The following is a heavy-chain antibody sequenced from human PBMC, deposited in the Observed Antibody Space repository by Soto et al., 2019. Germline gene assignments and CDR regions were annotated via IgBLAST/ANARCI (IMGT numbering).Heavy chain of an antibody. CDR1: GGSISSSSYY. V-gene: IGHV4-39*01. D-gene: IGHD2-15*01. Sequence: SETLSLTCTVSGGSISSSSYYWGWIRQPPGKGLEWIGSIYYSGSTYYNPSLKSRVTISVDTSKNQFSLKLSSVTAADTAVYYCARRTAVVAATPYLDAFDIWGQGTMVTVSS. CDR3: ARRTAVVAATPYLDAFDI. J-gene: IGHJ3*02. CDR2: IYYSGST.